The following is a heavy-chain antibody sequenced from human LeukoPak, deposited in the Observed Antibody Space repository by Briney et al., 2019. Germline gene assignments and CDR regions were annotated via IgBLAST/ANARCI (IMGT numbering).Heavy chain of an antibody. CDR2: ISISSSYI. CDR3: ARGRGDSSSWYPYYYYYYMDV. Sequence: PGGSLRLSCAASGFTFSSYSMNWVRQAPGKGLEWVSSISISSSYIYYADSVKGRFTISRDNAKNSLFLHMNSLRAEDTAVYYCARGRGDSSSWYPYYYYYYMDVWGKGTTVTISS. D-gene: IGHD6-13*01. J-gene: IGHJ6*03. CDR1: GFTFSSYS. V-gene: IGHV3-21*01.